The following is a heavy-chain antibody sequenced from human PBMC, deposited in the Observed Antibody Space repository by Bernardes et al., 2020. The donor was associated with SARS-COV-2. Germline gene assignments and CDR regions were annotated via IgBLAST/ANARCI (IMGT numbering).Heavy chain of an antibody. V-gene: IGHV3-23*01. CDR3: AKIYRGYTYY. J-gene: IGHJ4*02. CDR1: GFTFSSYW. D-gene: IGHD5-12*01. Sequence: GGSLRLSCAASGFTFSSYWMSWVRQAPGKGLEWVSTLSGSGDTTYYPDSVKGRFTISRDNSKNTLSLQMNSLRAEDTAVYYCAKIYRGYTYYWGQGTLVTVSS. CDR2: LSGSGDTT.